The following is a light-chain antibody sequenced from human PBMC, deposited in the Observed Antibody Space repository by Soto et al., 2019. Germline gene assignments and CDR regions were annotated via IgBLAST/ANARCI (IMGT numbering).Light chain of an antibody. V-gene: IGLV2-8*01. CDR2: EVS. J-gene: IGLJ1*01. CDR1: SSDVCAYNY. CDR3: SSYAGSNKYV. Sequence: QSALTQPPSASGSPGQSVTISCTGTSSDVCAYNYVSWYQLHAGKAPKLIVYEVSKRPSDVPDLSSASKSGNTASLTVSGLQREQEADYYCSSYAGSNKYVYGIVTNLNVL.